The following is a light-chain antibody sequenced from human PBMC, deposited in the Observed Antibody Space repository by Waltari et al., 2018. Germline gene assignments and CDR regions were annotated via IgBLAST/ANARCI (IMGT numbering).Light chain of an antibody. J-gene: IGKJ1*01. CDR2: KVF. CDR1: QSLVHSDGKTD. Sequence: DIVMTQSPLSLPVSLGQPATISCRSSQSLVHSDGKTDLNWFHQRPGQSPRRLIYKVFNRESGVPDRFRGSGSGTDFTLKISRVEAEDVGTFYCMQATQWPLTFGQGTKVEIK. CDR3: MQATQWPLT. V-gene: IGKV2-30*02.